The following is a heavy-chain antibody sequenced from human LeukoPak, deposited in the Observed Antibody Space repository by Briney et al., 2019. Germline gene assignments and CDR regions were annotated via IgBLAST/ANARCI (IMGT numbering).Heavy chain of an antibody. J-gene: IGHJ4*02. Sequence: PGGSLRLSCAAPGFTFSFTNAWMNWVGQAPGKGLEWVGHIKSKSEGETTDFAAPVKGRFTISRDDSKNRVYLQMNSLKTEDTAVYYCATPPGYWGSAPFDFWGQGTVVTVSS. CDR1: GFTFSFTNAW. CDR3: ATPPGYWGSAPFDF. D-gene: IGHD7-27*01. CDR2: IKSKSEGETT. V-gene: IGHV3-15*01.